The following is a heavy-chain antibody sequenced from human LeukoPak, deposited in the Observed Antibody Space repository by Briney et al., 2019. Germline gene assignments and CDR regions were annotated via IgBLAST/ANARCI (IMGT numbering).Heavy chain of an antibody. CDR2: ISPYNGNT. D-gene: IGHD3-22*01. CDR3: ARGRDSFDF. CDR1: GYTFNTYG. V-gene: IGHV1-18*01. Sequence: GASVKVSSKASGYTFNTYGIIWVRQAPGQGLEWMGWISPYNGNTNYAQKLQGRVTMTTDTSTSTAYMELRSLRSDDTAVYYCARGRDSFDFWGQGALVTVSS. J-gene: IGHJ4*02.